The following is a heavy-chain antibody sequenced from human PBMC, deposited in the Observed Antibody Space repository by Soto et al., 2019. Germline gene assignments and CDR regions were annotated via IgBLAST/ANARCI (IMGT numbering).Heavy chain of an antibody. V-gene: IGHV3-30*18. D-gene: IGHD3-9*01. CDR3: AKQLRNFDWDDAFDI. Sequence: QVQLVESGGGVVQSGRSLRLSCAASGFTFSNYGMHWVRQAPGKGLEWVAFVSYDGNNKYYADSVKGRFTISRDNSKNTLYLQINGLRAEDTAVFYCAKQLRNFDWDDAFDIWGQGTTVTVSS. CDR2: VSYDGNNK. CDR1: GFTFSNYG. J-gene: IGHJ3*02.